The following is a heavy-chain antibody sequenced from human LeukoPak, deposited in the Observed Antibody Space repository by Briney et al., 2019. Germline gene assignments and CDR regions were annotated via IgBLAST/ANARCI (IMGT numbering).Heavy chain of an antibody. CDR3: TRDPLRRFDY. Sequence: GGSLRLSCAASGFTFSNYWMSWVRQAPGKGLEWEANIKEDGSEKYHVDSVKGRFTISRDNGKNSLYLQMNSLRAEDTAVYYCTRDPLRRFDYWGQGTLVTVSS. CDR1: GFTFSNYW. V-gene: IGHV3-7*03. D-gene: IGHD3-9*01. CDR2: IKEDGSEK. J-gene: IGHJ4*02.